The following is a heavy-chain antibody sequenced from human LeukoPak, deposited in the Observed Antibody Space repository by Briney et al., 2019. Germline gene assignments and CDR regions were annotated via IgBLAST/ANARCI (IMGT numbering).Heavy chain of an antibody. Sequence: PSETLSLTCAVYGGSFSGYYWSWIRQPPGKGLEWIGEINHSGSTNYNPSLKSRVTISVDTSKNQFSLKLSSVTAADTAVYYRAREPYSTRGYWGQGTLVTVSS. CDR1: GGSFSGYY. CDR3: AREPYSTRGY. V-gene: IGHV4-34*01. J-gene: IGHJ4*02. D-gene: IGHD4-11*01. CDR2: INHSGST.